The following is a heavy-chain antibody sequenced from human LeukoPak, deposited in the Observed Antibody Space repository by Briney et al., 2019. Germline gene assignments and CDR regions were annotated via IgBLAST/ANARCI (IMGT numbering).Heavy chain of an antibody. CDR1: GFTFSSYS. Sequence: PGGSLRLSCAASGFTFSSYSMNWVRQAPGKGLEWVSSISSSSSYIYYADSVKGRFTISRDNSKNTLYLQMNSLRAEDTAVYYCAKNYGDYFSYWYFDLWGRGTLVTVSS. V-gene: IGHV3-21*04. CDR2: ISSSSSYI. J-gene: IGHJ2*01. D-gene: IGHD4-17*01. CDR3: AKNYGDYFSYWYFDL.